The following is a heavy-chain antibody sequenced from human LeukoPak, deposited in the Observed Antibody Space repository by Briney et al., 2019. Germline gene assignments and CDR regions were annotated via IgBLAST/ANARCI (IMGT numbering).Heavy chain of an antibody. Sequence: SETLSLTCIVSGVSISSYYWSWIRQPPGKGLEWIGYIYYSGSTNYNPSLKSRVTISVDTSKNQFSLKLSSVTAADTAVYYCASRRYSSGWYVYWGQGTLVTVSS. CDR1: GVSISSYY. V-gene: IGHV4-59*01. CDR2: IYYSGST. D-gene: IGHD6-19*01. J-gene: IGHJ4*02. CDR3: ASRRYSSGWYVY.